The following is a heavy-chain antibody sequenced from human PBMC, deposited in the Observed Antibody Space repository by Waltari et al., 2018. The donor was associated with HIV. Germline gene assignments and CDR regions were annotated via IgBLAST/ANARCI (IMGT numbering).Heavy chain of an antibody. CDR1: GGSFSDSY. D-gene: IGHD3-10*01. CDR2: INHSGST. CDR3: ARGGNYYRSGSYYKLDY. J-gene: IGHJ4*02. V-gene: IGHV4-34*01. Sequence: QVQLQQWGAGLWTPSETLSLTYAVYGGSFSDSYWSWIRQPPGKGLEWIGEINHSGSTNYNPSLNSRVTISVDTSKNHFSLKLSSVTAADTAVYYCARGGNYYRSGSYYKLDYWGQGTLVTVSS.